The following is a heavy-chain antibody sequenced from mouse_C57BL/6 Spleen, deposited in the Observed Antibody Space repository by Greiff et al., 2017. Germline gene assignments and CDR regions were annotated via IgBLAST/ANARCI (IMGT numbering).Heavy chain of an antibody. CDR3: ARYGTYGYFGY. D-gene: IGHD2-1*01. Sequence: EVQVVESGGGLVKPGGSLKLSCAASGFTFSDYGMNWVRQAPEKGLEWVAYISSGSSTIYYADTVKGRFTISRDNAKNTLFLQMTSLRSEDTAMYYCARYGTYGYFGYWGQGTTLPVSS. J-gene: IGHJ2*01. V-gene: IGHV5-17*01. CDR1: GFTFSDYG. CDR2: ISSGSSTI.